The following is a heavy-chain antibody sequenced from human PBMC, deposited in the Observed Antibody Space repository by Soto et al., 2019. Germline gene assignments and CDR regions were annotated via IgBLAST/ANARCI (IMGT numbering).Heavy chain of an antibody. D-gene: IGHD3-3*01. CDR1: GYTFTSYA. CDR2: INAGNGNT. V-gene: IGHV1-3*01. CDR3: ARERAHYDFWSGSSNWFDP. J-gene: IGHJ5*02. Sequence: ASVKVSCTASGYTFTSYAMHWVRQAPGQRLEWMGWINAGNGNTKYSQKFQGRVTITRDTSASTAYMELSSLRSEDTAVYYCARERAHYDFWSGSSNWFDPWGQGTLVTVSS.